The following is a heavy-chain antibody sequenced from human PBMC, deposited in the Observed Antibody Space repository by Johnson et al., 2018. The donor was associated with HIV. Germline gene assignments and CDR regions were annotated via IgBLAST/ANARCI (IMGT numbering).Heavy chain of an antibody. CDR2: IKQDGSEK. CDR1: RFTFSDYY. D-gene: IGHD6-13*01. Sequence: EVQLVESGGGLVQPGGSLRLSCAASRFTFSDYYMSWIRQTPGKGLEWVANIKQDGSEKYYVDSVKGRFTISRDNAKNSLYLQMNSLRAEDTAVYYCARVGQLARTHAFDIWGQGTMVTVSS. V-gene: IGHV3-7*02. J-gene: IGHJ3*02. CDR3: ARVGQLARTHAFDI.